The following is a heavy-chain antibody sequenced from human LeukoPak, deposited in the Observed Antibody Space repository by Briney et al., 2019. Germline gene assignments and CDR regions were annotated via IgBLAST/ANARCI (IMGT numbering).Heavy chain of an antibody. Sequence: ASVKVSCKASGYTFTSYGISWVRQAPGQGLEWMGWISAYNGNTNYAQKLQGRVTMTTDTSTSTAYMELRSLRSDDTAVYCCARGRIAARPREYYFDYWGQGTLVTVSS. V-gene: IGHV1-18*04. CDR1: GYTFTSYG. D-gene: IGHD6-6*01. CDR3: ARGRIAARPREYYFDY. J-gene: IGHJ4*02. CDR2: ISAYNGNT.